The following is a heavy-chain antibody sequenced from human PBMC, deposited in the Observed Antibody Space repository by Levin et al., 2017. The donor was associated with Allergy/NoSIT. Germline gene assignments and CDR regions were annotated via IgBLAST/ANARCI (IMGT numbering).Heavy chain of an antibody. V-gene: IGHV4-30-4*01. CDR2: IYYSGST. Sequence: SETLSLTCTVSGGSISSGDYYWSWIRQPPGKGLEWIGYIYYSGSTNYNPSLKSRVTISVDTSKNQFSLKLSSVTAADTAVYYCARSKYSTAWFGAFDIWGQGTMVTVSS. J-gene: IGHJ3*02. CDR3: ARSKYSTAWFGAFDI. D-gene: IGHD6-19*01. CDR1: GGSISSGDYY.